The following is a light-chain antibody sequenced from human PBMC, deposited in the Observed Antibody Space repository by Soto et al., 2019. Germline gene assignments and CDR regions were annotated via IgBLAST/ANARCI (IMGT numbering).Light chain of an antibody. CDR2: RAS. Sequence: EIVMTQSPATLSVSPGERATLSCTASHYVYSNVAWFQQRPGQAPRLLIYRASTRATGTPARFSGSGSGTEFNLTITSLQSEDFAIYYCQKYNNLWTLGQGTNVDIK. CDR1: HYVYSN. V-gene: IGKV3-15*01. CDR3: QKYNNLWT. J-gene: IGKJ1*01.